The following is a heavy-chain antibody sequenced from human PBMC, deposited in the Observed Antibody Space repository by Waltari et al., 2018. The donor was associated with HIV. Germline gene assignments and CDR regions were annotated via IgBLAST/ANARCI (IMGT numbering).Heavy chain of an antibody. J-gene: IGHJ5*01. Sequence: EVQLLESGGGLVQTGGSLRLSCAASGFTFSSHAMSWVRQAPGKGLEWVSSISGIGYSMNYADSAKGHFTISRDNSKNVLYLQMNSLRVEDTAIYYCVRHPYSDYSLVWVDSWGQGTLVSVSS. CDR1: GFTFSSHA. CDR2: ISGIGYSM. CDR3: VRHPYSDYSLVWVDS. D-gene: IGHD4-17*01. V-gene: IGHV3-23*01.